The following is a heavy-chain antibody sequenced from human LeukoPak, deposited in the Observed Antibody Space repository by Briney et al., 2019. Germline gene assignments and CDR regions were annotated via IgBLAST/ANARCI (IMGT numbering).Heavy chain of an antibody. CDR3: ARVHRSGGQPPDY. V-gene: IGHV3-11*01. CDR2: ISSSGSTI. Sequence: GGSLRHSCAASGFTFSDYYMSWIRQAPGKGLEWVSYISSSGSTIYYADSVKGRFTISRDNAKNSLYLQMNSLRAEDTAVYYCARVHRSGGQPPDYWGQGTLVTVSS. CDR1: GFTFSDYY. D-gene: IGHD4-23*01. J-gene: IGHJ4*02.